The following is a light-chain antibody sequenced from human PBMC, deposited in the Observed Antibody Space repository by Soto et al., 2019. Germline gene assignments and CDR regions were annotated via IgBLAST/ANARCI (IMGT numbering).Light chain of an antibody. CDR1: QIISSY. Sequence: DIQMTQSPCSLSASVGYRFTITCRASQIISSYLNWYQQKPGKAPKLLIYAASSLQSGVPPRFSGSGSGTDFTLTISSLQPEDFATYFCQQANSFPITFGQGTRREIK. CDR3: QQANSFPIT. CDR2: AAS. V-gene: IGKV1-39*01. J-gene: IGKJ5*01.